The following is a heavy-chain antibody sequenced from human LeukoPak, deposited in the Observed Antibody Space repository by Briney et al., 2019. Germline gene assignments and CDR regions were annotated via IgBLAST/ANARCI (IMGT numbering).Heavy chain of an antibody. Sequence: GGSLRLSCAASGFSLSNHLVTWVRQAPGKGPEWVAHINVDGSEKDFLDSVRGRFTISRDNSKNSVYLQMNTLRVEDTAVYHCARGHYGLDVWGQGTTVTVSS. CDR2: INVDGSEK. CDR3: ARGHYGLDV. V-gene: IGHV3-7*01. CDR1: GFSLSNHL. J-gene: IGHJ6*02.